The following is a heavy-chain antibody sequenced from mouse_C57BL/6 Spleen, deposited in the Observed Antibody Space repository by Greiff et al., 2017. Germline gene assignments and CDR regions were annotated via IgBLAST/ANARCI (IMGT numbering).Heavy chain of an antibody. CDR2: IDPSDSYT. D-gene: IGHD2-4*01. CDR1: GYTFTSYW. CDR3: AREGIYDYDGVYAMDY. Sequence: QVQLQQPGAELVRPGTSVKLSCKASGYTFTSYWMHWVKQRPGQGLEWIGVIDPSDSYTNYNQKFKGKATLTVDTSSSTAYMQLSSLTSEDSAVYYCAREGIYDYDGVYAMDYWGQGTSVTVSS. V-gene: IGHV1-59*01. J-gene: IGHJ4*01.